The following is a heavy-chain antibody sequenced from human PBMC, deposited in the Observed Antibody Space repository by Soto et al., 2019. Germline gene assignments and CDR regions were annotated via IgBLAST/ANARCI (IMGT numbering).Heavy chain of an antibody. CDR2: IYYSGST. CDR3: ASGFYAPHFDY. V-gene: IGHV4-61*01. J-gene: IGHJ4*02. D-gene: IGHD2-2*01. CDR1: GGSVSSGSYY. Sequence: SETLSLTCTVSGGSVSSGSYYWSWIRQPPGKGLEWIGYIYYSGSTNYNPSLKSRVTISVDTSKNQFSLKLSSVTAADTAVYYCASGFYAPHFDYWGQGTLVTVSS.